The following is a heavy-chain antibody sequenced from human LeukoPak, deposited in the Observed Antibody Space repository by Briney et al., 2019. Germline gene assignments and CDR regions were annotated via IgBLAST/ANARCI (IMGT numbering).Heavy chain of an antibody. CDR1: GFTFSSYA. CDR3: AKYHGENLDPNAFDY. J-gene: IGHJ4*02. CDR2: ISGSGGGT. V-gene: IGHV3-23*01. D-gene: IGHD4-17*01. Sequence: GGSLRLSCAASGFTFSSYAMSWVRQAPGKGLEWVSTISGSGGGTYYADSVKGRFTISRDNSKNTLYVQMNSLRVEDTAVYYCAKYHGENLDPNAFDYWGQGTLVTVSS.